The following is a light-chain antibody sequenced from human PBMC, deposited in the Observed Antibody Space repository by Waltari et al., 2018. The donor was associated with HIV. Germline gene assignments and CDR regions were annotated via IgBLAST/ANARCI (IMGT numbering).Light chain of an antibody. CDR1: SSNIGNNH. CDR3: AAWDDSLSGV. J-gene: IGLJ2*01. V-gene: IGLV1-47*01. Sequence: QSVLTQPPSASGTPGQRVTISCSGGSSNIGNNHVYWYQQFPGTAPKLLIYRNNLRPSGVPDRFSCSKSGTSASLVISGLRSEDEADYYCAAWDDSLSGVFGGGTKVTVL. CDR2: RNN.